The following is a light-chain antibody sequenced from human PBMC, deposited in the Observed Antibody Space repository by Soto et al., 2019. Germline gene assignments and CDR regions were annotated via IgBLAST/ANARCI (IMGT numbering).Light chain of an antibody. J-gene: IGLJ1*01. CDR3: TSYTSRNTYF. CDR1: SSDVGGYNY. V-gene: IGLV2-14*01. Sequence: ALTQPASVSASPGQSITISCTGTSSDVGGYNYVSWYQQHPGKAPKLIIYEVNNRPSGVSNRFSGSKSGNTASLTISGLQPEDEADYYCTSYTSRNTYFFGSGTKLTVL. CDR2: EVN.